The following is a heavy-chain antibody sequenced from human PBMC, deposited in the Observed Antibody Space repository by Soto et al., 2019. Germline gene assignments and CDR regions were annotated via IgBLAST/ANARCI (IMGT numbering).Heavy chain of an antibody. Sequence: GGSQRLSSTASGFNFRSYAMSWVRQAPGKGLEWVSAISGSGGSTYYADSVKGRFTISRDNSKNTLYLQMNSLRAEDTAVYYCAKKGSYYDSSGIPSGAFDIWGQGTMVTVSS. D-gene: IGHD3-22*01. CDR1: GFNFRSYA. CDR3: AKKGSYYDSSGIPSGAFDI. J-gene: IGHJ3*02. CDR2: ISGSGGST. V-gene: IGHV3-23*01.